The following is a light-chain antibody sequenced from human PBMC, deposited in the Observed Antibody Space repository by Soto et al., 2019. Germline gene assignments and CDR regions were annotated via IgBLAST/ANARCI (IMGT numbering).Light chain of an antibody. CDR2: GTS. CDR3: QRYGSSLYT. J-gene: IGKJ2*01. Sequence: EIVLTQSPGTLSLSPGERATLSCRASQSVSSSYLAWYQQKPGQAPRPLIYGTSSRATGIPDKFSGSGSGTDFTLTINRLEPEDSAVYYCQRYGSSLYTFGQGTKLEIK. V-gene: IGKV3-20*01. CDR1: QSVSSSY.